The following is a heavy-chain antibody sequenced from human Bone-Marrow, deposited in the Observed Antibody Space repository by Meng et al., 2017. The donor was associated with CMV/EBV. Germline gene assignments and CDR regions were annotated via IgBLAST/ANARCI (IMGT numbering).Heavy chain of an antibody. CDR3: AREGGRGHYDFWSGYYWADAFDI. J-gene: IGHJ3*02. CDR2: IYYSGST. Sequence: GSLRLSCTVSGGSISSYYWSWIRQPPGKGLEWIGYIYYSGSTYYNPSLKSRVTISVDTSKNQFSLKLSSVTAADTAVYYCAREGGRGHYDFWSGYYWADAFDIWGQGTMVTVSS. CDR1: GGSISSYY. D-gene: IGHD3-3*01. V-gene: IGHV4-59*12.